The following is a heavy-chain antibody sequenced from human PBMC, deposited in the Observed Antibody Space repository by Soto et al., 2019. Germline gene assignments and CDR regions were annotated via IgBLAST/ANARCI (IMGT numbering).Heavy chain of an antibody. CDR2: IYYSEST. CDR3: ARVVIRAAGTAKGFDP. J-gene: IGHJ5*02. D-gene: IGHD6-13*01. Sequence: TSETLSLTCTVSGGSISSSSNHWGWIRQPPGKGLEWIGYIYYSESTSYNPSLKSRVTISVDTSKNQFSLKLSSVTAADTAVYYCARVVIRAAGTAKGFDPWGQGTLVTVSS. CDR1: GGSISSSSNH. V-gene: IGHV4-31*03.